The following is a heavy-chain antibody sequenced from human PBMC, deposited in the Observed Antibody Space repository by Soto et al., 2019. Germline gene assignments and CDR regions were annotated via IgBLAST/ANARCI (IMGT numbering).Heavy chain of an antibody. D-gene: IGHD1-7*01. CDR3: AKVSYDNWNYGVYYMDV. Sequence: GGSLRLSCAASGFTFSSYAMSWVRQAPGKGLEWVSAISGSGGSTYYADSVKGRFTISRDNSKNTLYLQMNSLRAEDTAVYYCAKVSYDNWNYGVYYMDVWGKGTTVTVSS. J-gene: IGHJ6*03. V-gene: IGHV3-23*01. CDR1: GFTFSSYA. CDR2: ISGSGGST.